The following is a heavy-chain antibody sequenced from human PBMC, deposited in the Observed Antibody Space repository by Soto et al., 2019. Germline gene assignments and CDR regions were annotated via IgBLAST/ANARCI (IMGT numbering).Heavy chain of an antibody. CDR1: GFSLSTSGVG. D-gene: IGHD5-12*01. Sequence: QITLKESCPTLVKPTQTLTLTCTFSGFSLSTSGVGVGWIRQPPGKALEWLALIYRDDDKRYSPSLKSRLTIINDTSKNQVVLTMTNMDPVDTATYYCAHRRSGYSGYAYFYYWGQGTLVTVSS. J-gene: IGHJ4*02. CDR2: IYRDDDK. V-gene: IGHV2-5*02. CDR3: AHRRSGYSGYAYFYY.